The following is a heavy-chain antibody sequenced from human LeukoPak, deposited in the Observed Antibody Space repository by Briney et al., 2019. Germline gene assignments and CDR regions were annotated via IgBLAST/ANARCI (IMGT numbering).Heavy chain of an antibody. D-gene: IGHD3-3*01. V-gene: IGHV5-51*01. CDR1: GYSFTSYW. Sequence: HGESLKISCKGSGYSFTSYWIGWVRQMPGKGLEWMGIIYPGDSDTRYSPSFQGQVTISADKSISTAYLQWSSLKASDTAMYYCARHFPRGRITIFGVAPDYYYMDVWGKGTTVTVSS. CDR2: IYPGDSDT. J-gene: IGHJ6*03. CDR3: ARHFPRGRITIFGVAPDYYYMDV.